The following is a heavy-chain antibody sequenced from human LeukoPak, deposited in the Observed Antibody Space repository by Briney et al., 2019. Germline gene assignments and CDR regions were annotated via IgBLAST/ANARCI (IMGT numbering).Heavy chain of an antibody. CDR1: GYTFTSYD. J-gene: IGHJ3*02. Sequence: ASVRVSCTASGYTFTSYDINWVRQATGQGLEWMGWMNPNSGITGYAQKFQGRVTMTRNTSISTAYMELSSLRSEDTAVYYCARGRIADAFDIWGQGTKVTVSS. CDR3: ARGRIADAFDI. CDR2: MNPNSGIT. V-gene: IGHV1-8*01.